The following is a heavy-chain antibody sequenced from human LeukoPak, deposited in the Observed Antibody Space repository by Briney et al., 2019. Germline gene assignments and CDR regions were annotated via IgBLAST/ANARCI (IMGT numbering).Heavy chain of an antibody. J-gene: IGHJ4*02. D-gene: IGHD3-10*01. CDR2: IYPGDSDI. CDR3: ARQDGSGLYYFDY. CDR1: GYSFIFYW. Sequence: GESLQISCKGSGYSFIFYWIGWVRQMPGKGLEWMGIIYPGDSDIRYSPSFQGQVTISVDKSINTAYLQWSSLKASDTALYYCARQDGSGLYYFDYWGQGTLVTVSS. V-gene: IGHV5-51*01.